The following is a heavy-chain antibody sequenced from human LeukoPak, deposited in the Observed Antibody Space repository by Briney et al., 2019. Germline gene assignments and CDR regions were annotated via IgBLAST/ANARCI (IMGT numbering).Heavy chain of an antibody. Sequence: GGSLRLSCAASGFSFNSYSMNWVRQAPGKGLEWVSYISSSSSYIHYADSVKGRFTISRDNAKHSLYVQMNSLRAEDTAVYYCARGGAAGGTDAFDIWGQGTMVTVSS. CDR3: ARGGAAGGTDAFDI. CDR1: GFSFNSYS. CDR2: ISSSSSYI. V-gene: IGHV3-21*01. J-gene: IGHJ3*02. D-gene: IGHD6-13*01.